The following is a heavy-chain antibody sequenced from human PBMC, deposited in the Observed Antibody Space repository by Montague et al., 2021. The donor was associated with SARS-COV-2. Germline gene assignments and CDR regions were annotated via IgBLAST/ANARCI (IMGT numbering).Heavy chain of an antibody. CDR2: ISDIGST. CDR1: GGSFNGYY. Sequence: SETLSLTCAVHGGSFNGYYWNWIRQPPGKGLEWIGEISDIGSTTYNPSLESRLATSVDRSKNQFSLRLTSVTAADTAVYYCVRERECSGGSCYGPDDDAFDIWGQGTMVTVSS. D-gene: IGHD2-15*01. CDR3: VRERECSGGSCYGPDDDAFDI. J-gene: IGHJ3*02. V-gene: IGHV4-34*01.